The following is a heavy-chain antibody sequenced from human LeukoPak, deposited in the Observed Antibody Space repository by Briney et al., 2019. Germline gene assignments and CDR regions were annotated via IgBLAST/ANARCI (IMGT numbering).Heavy chain of an antibody. Sequence: GGSLRLSCAASGFTFSLYWMTWVRQSPGKGLEWVADINPDGSQKYSVDSVKGRFTISRDNSKNTLYLQMNSLRAEDTAVYYCAKDGMVRGVIDYWGQGTLVTVSS. D-gene: IGHD3-10*01. CDR2: INPDGSQK. V-gene: IGHV3-7*03. CDR3: AKDGMVRGVIDY. CDR1: GFTFSLYW. J-gene: IGHJ4*02.